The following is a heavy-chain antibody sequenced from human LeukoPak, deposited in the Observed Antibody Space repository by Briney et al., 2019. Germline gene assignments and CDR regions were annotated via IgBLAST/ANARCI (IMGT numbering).Heavy chain of an antibody. J-gene: IGHJ3*02. Sequence: PGGSLRLSCAASGFTFSSYAMHWVRQAPGKGLEWVAVISYDGSNKYYADSVKGRFTISRDNSKDTLYLQMNSLRAEDTAVYYCARDNGYSYGFSAFDIWGQGTMVTVSS. D-gene: IGHD5-18*01. CDR2: ISYDGSNK. CDR3: ARDNGYSYGFSAFDI. CDR1: GFTFSSYA. V-gene: IGHV3-30*04.